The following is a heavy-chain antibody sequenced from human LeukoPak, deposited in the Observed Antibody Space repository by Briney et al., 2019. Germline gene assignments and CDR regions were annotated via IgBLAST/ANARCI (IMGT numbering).Heavy chain of an antibody. CDR3: ARDVSLYDGKSCWFDP. V-gene: IGHV3-30*04. Sequence: GRSLRLSCEASGVSFSSYAMHWVRQAPGKGLEWMAIIAHDGSSVVYADSVKGRLTLSRDNSKNTVQLQMNSLSAEDTAVYYCARDVSLYDGKSCWFDPWGQGALVYV. CDR2: IAHDGSSV. D-gene: IGHD5/OR15-5a*01. CDR1: GVSFSSYA. J-gene: IGHJ5*02.